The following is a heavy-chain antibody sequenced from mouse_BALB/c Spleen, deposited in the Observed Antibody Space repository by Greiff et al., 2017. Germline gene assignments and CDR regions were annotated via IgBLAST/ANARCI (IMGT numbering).Heavy chain of an antibody. CDR1: GYSFTGYY. J-gene: IGHJ4*01. V-gene: IGHV1S34*01. CDR2: ISCDNGAT. CDR3: ARGLERDYYAVDY. Sequence: LVKTGASVKISCKASGYSFTGYYMHWVKQSHGKSLEWIGYISCDNGATSYNQKFKGKATFTADTSSSTAYMQFNSLTSEDSAVYYCARGLERDYYAVDYWGQGTSVTVSS.